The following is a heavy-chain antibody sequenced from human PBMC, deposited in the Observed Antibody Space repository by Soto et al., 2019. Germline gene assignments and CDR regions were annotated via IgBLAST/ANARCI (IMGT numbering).Heavy chain of an antibody. D-gene: IGHD2-2*01. CDR2: ISVSGSGT. J-gene: IGHJ4*02. Sequence: GGSLRLSCAASGFTFSSYAMSWVRQAPGKGLEWVSGISVSGSGTNYADSVKGRFTVSRDNSKNTLYLQMNSLRAEDTAVYYCAREYCSSTSCYSYFDYWGQGTLVTVSS. CDR3: AREYCSSTSCYSYFDY. V-gene: IGHV3-23*01. CDR1: GFTFSSYA.